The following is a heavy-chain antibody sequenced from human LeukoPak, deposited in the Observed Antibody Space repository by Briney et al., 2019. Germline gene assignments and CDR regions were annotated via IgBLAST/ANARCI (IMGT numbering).Heavy chain of an antibody. J-gene: IGHJ3*02. Sequence: PSETLSLTSTVSGGSINSYYWSWIRQPPGEGLEWIGYIYYSGSTNYNPSLKSRVTISVDTSKNQFSLNLSSVTAADTAVYYCARRMTVTYAFDIWGQGTMVTVSS. CDR3: ARRMTVTYAFDI. V-gene: IGHV4-59*08. CDR1: GGSINSYY. CDR2: IYYSGST. D-gene: IGHD4-17*01.